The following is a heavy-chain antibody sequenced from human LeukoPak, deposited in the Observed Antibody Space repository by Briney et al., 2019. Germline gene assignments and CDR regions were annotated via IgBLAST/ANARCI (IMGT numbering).Heavy chain of an antibody. Sequence: KPSETLSLTCTVYGGSFSHNYLHWIRQPPGKGLEWIGEIHPSGTTTYNPSLESRVSISVDTPNNQFSLRVTSVTAADTAICYCARGVDSAKVGYWGRGTLVTVSS. D-gene: IGHD3-3*01. V-gene: IGHV4-34*01. J-gene: IGHJ4*02. CDR3: ARGVDSAKVGY. CDR1: GGSFSHNY. CDR2: IHPSGTT.